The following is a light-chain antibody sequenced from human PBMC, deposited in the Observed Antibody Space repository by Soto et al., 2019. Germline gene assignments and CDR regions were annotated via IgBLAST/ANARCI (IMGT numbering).Light chain of an antibody. Sequence: QTVVTQEPSFSVSPGRTVTLTCGLSSGSVSTSYFPSWYQQTPGQAPRTLIYRTNTRSSGVPDRFSGSILGNKAALTITGAQADDEADYYCVLFMGSGLWMFGGGTKLTVL. CDR2: RTN. CDR1: SGSVSTSYF. J-gene: IGLJ3*02. V-gene: IGLV8-61*01. CDR3: VLFMGSGLWM.